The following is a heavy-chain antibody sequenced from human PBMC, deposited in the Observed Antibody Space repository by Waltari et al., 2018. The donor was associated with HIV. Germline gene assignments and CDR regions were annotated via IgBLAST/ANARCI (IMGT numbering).Heavy chain of an antibody. CDR1: GGSISRYY. D-gene: IGHD6-13*01. CDR3: ARAGYSSRGDTAPGYD. J-gene: IGHJ4*02. CDR2: IYYSGST. V-gene: IGHV4-59*01. Sequence: QVQLQVSGPGLVKPSETLSLTCTVSGGSISRYYWNWIRQPPGKGLEWIGYIYYSGSTNYNPSLKSRVTISLDTSKNQFSLKLSSVTAADTAVYYCARAGYSSRGDTAPGYDWGQGTLVTVSS.